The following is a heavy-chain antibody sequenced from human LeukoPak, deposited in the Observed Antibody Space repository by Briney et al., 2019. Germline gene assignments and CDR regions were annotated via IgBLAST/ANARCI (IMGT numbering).Heavy chain of an antibody. CDR2: ISSSSYYT. J-gene: IGHJ4*02. Sequence: KAGGSLRLSCAASGFTFSSYRMKWVRQAPGKGLEWVSSISSSSYYTYYADSVKGRFTISRDNAKNSLYLQMNSLRAEDTAVYYCAKNFYGDYNFFFDYWGQGTLVTVSS. V-gene: IGHV3-21*04. D-gene: IGHD4-17*01. CDR3: AKNFYGDYNFFFDY. CDR1: GFTFSSYR.